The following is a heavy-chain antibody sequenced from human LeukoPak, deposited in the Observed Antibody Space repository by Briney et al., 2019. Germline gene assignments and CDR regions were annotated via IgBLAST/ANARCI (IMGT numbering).Heavy chain of an antibody. CDR1: GFSVSTKY. Sequence: PGGSLRLSCAASGFSVSTKYMSWVRQAPGKGLEWVSVIYSGGSTYYADSVKGRFTISRDNSKNTLYLQMNSLRAEDTAVYYCARGKKWLQPLDYWGQGTLVTVSS. CDR3: ARGKKWLQPLDY. J-gene: IGHJ4*02. V-gene: IGHV3-53*01. D-gene: IGHD3-22*01. CDR2: IYSGGST.